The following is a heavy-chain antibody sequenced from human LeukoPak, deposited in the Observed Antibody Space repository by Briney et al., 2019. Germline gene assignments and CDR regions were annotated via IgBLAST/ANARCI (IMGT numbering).Heavy chain of an antibody. CDR1: GFTFSSYV. D-gene: IGHD1-26*01. V-gene: IGHV3-30*03. J-gene: IGHJ4*02. CDR2: ISYDGSNK. CDR3: ASGSYNDY. Sequence: GGSLRLSCAASGFTFSSYVMHWVRQAPGKGLEWVAVISYDGSNKSYADSVKGRFTISRDNSKNTLYLQMNSLRAEDTAVYYCASGSYNDYWGQGTLVTVSS.